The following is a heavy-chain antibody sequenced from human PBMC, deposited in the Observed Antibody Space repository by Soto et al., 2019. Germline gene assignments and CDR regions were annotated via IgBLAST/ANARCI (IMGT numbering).Heavy chain of an antibody. CDR1: GYTFTNFG. CDR2: ISAYTDTP. Sequence: ASVKVSCKASGYTFTNFGVTWVRRAPGQGLEWMGWISAYTDTPNYAQKFQGRVTLTIDTSTSTAYMDLRSLTSDDTAVYYCARVIPGVEAWFDPGGRGTLLTVS. J-gene: IGHJ5*02. V-gene: IGHV1-18*01. CDR3: ARVIPGVEAWFDP. D-gene: IGHD2-2*01.